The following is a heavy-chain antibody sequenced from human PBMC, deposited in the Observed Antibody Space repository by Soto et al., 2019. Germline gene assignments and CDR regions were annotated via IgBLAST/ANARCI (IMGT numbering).Heavy chain of an antibody. V-gene: IGHV3-33*01. CDR1: GFTFSSYG. D-gene: IGHD3-22*01. J-gene: IGHJ4*02. CDR3: AREHYDSSGYYINYFDY. Sequence: GGSLRLSCAASGFTFSSYGMHWVRQAPGKGLEWVAVIWYDGSNKYYADSVKGRFTISRDNSKNTLYLQMNSLRAEDTAVYYCAREHYDSSGYYINYFDYWGQGTLVTVSS. CDR2: IWYDGSNK.